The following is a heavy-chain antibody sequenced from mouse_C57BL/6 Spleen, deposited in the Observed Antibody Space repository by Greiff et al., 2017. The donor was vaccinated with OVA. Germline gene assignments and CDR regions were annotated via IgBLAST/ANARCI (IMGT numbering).Heavy chain of an antibody. CDR1: GYTFTSYW. CDR3: ARGDDGSSYWYFDV. J-gene: IGHJ1*03. Sequence: QVQLKQPGAELVRPGSSVKLSCKASGYTFTSYWMHWVKQRPIQGLEWIGNIDPSDSETHYNQKFKDKATLTVDKSSSTAYMQLSSLTSEDSAVYYGARGDDGSSYWYFDVWGTGTTVTVSS. CDR2: IDPSDSET. V-gene: IGHV1-52*01. D-gene: IGHD1-1*01.